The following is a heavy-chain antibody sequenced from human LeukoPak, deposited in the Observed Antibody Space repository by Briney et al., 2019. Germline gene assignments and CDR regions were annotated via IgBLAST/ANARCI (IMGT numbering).Heavy chain of an antibody. J-gene: IGHJ4*02. V-gene: IGHV4-39*01. D-gene: IGHD4-23*01. Sequence: SETLSLTCTVSGGSISSSSYYWGWIRQPPGKGLEWIGSIYYSGSTYYNPSLKSRVTISVDTSKNQFSLKLSSVTAADTAVYYCARAHLSSYGGRDYWGQGTLVTVSS. CDR1: GGSISSSSYY. CDR2: IYYSGST. CDR3: ARAHLSSYGGRDY.